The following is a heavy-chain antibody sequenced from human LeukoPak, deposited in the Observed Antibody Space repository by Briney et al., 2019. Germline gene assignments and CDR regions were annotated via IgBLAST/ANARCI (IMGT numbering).Heavy chain of an antibody. D-gene: IGHD2-2*01. J-gene: IGHJ6*03. V-gene: IGHV3-23*01. CDR1: GFTFSSYA. CDR2: ISGSGGST. Sequence: PGGSLRLSCAASGFTFSSYAMSWVRQAPGKGLEWVSAISGSGGSTYYADSVKGRFTISRDNSKNTLYLQMNSLRAEDTAVYYCGRAYCSSTSCKYYYYYYTDVWGKGTTVTVSS. CDR3: GRAYCSSTSCKYYYYYYTDV.